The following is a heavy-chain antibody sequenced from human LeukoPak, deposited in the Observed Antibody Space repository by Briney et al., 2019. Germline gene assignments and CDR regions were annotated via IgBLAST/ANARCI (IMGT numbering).Heavy chain of an antibody. Sequence: ESLRLSCAASGFTFSSYSMNWVRQAPGKGLEWVSSISSSSSYIYYADSVKGRFTISRDNAKNSLYLQMNSLRAEDTAMYYCAMTTVTNWGFDYWGQGTLVTVSS. CDR1: GFTFSSYS. J-gene: IGHJ4*02. CDR3: AMTTVTNWGFDY. D-gene: IGHD4-17*01. CDR2: ISSSSSYI. V-gene: IGHV3-21*01.